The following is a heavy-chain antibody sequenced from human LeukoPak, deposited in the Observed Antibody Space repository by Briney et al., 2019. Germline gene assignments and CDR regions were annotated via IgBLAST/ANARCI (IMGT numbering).Heavy chain of an antibody. CDR3: ARGLRFLEWLLSHDAFDI. D-gene: IGHD3-3*01. CDR2: INPNSGGT. CDR1: GYIFTSYY. V-gene: IGHV1-2*02. Sequence: ASVKVSCKASGYIFTSYYMHWVRQAPGQGLEWMGWINPNSGGTNYAQKFQGRVTMTRDTSISTAYMELSRLRSDDTAVYYYARGLRFLEWLLSHDAFDIWGQGTMVTVSS. J-gene: IGHJ3*02.